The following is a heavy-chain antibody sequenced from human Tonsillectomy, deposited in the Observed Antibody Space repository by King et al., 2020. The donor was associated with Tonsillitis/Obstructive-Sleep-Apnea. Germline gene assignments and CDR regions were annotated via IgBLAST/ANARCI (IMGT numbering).Heavy chain of an antibody. CDR1: GGSISSYY. CDR2: IYTSGST. J-gene: IGHJ4*02. D-gene: IGHD3-10*01. V-gene: IGHV4-4*07. Sequence: QLQESGPGLVKPSETLSLTCTVSGGSISSYYWSWIRQPAGKRLEWIGRIYTSGSTNYNPSLKSRVTMSVDTTKNQFSLKLNSVTAADTAVYYCARGEWFGDLLYFFDYWGQGTLVTVSS. CDR3: ARGEWFGDLLYFFDY.